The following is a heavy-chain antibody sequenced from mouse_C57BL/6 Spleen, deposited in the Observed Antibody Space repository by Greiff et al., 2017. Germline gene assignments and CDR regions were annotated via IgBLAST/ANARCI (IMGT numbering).Heavy chain of an antibody. V-gene: IGHV5-6*02. CDR1: GFTFSSYG. CDR2: ISSGGSYT. J-gene: IGHJ2*01. CDR3: ARRNWDKDVDY. D-gene: IGHD4-1*01. Sequence: EVMLVESGGDLVKPGGSLKLSCAASGFTFSSYGMSWVRQTPDKRLEWVATISSGGSYTYYTDSVKGRFTLSRDNAKNTLYLQMSSLKSEDTAMYYCARRNWDKDVDYWGQGTTLTVSS.